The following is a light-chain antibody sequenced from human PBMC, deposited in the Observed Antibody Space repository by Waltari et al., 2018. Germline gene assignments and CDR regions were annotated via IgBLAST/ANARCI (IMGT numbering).Light chain of an antibody. CDR3: QQHNNWPRRT. J-gene: IGKJ5*01. V-gene: IGKV3-11*01. CDR2: DSS. Sequence: EIVLTQSPGTLSLSPGETATLSCRASQNIATYLAWFQQRPGQAPRLLLYDSSNRAPGIPSRFSGSGSGTDFTLTITSLEAEDFGIYYWQQHNNWPRRTFGQGARLDIK. CDR1: QNIATY.